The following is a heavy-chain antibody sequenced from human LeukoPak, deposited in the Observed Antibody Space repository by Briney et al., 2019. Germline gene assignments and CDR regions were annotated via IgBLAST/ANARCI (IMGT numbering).Heavy chain of an antibody. Sequence: SETLSLTCGVSGGSISSNNWWSWVRQPPGQGLEWIGEIYHSGSANYNPSLKSRVTISVDKSKNQLSLKLISVTAADTAVYYCARDSKSTADAFDIWGQGTMVTVSS. CDR1: GGSISSNNW. D-gene: IGHD5/OR15-5a*01. CDR3: ARDSKSTADAFDI. CDR2: IYHSGSA. J-gene: IGHJ3*02. V-gene: IGHV4-4*02.